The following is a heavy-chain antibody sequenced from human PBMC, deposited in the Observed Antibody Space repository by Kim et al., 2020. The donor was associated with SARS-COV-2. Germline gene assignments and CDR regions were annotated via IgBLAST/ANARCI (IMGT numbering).Heavy chain of an antibody. CDR3: ARRPCASSRGDD. D-gene: IGHD6-13*01. J-gene: IGHJ4*02. CDR1: GDSSTSSVYN. Sequence: SENLSLTCTVSGDSSTSSVYNWGWIRQPPGKGLEWIGNINYSKITYYNPALESRVTIALDTSNNQFSMSLSSVTAADTAVNYCARRPCASSRGDDSGQ. V-gene: IGHV4-39*01. CDR2: INYSKIT.